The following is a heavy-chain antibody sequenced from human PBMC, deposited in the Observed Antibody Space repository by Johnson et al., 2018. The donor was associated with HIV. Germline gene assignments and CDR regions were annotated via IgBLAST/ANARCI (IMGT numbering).Heavy chain of an antibody. Sequence: VQLVESGGGLVQPGGYLRLSCEASGFTFSRYWMSWVRQAPGKGLEWVANIKEDGSEKYYVDSVKGRFTISRDNAKNSLYLQMNSLRAEDTAVYYCATDIPVTIFGVVDDVFDIWGQGTMVTVSS. CDR3: ATDIPVTIFGVVDDVFDI. J-gene: IGHJ3*02. CDR1: GFTFSRYW. CDR2: IKEDGSEK. V-gene: IGHV3-7*01. D-gene: IGHD3-3*01.